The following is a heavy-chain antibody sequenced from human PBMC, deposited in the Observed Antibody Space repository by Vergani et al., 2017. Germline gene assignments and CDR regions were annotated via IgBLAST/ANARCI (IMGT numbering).Heavy chain of an antibody. CDR3: ARDRDPDY. Sequence: QVQLVESGGGVVQPGRSLRLSCAASGFTFSSYGMHWVRQAPGKGLEWVAVISYDGSNKYYADSVKGRFTISRDNSKNTLYLQMNSLRAEDTAVYYCARDRDPDYWGQGTLVTVSS. D-gene: IGHD3-10*01. J-gene: IGHJ4*02. V-gene: IGHV3-30*03. CDR2: ISYDGSNK. CDR1: GFTFSSYG.